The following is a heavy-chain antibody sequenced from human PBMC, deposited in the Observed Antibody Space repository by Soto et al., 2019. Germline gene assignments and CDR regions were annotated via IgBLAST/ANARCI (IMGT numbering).Heavy chain of an antibody. J-gene: IGHJ5*02. CDR1: GGSVSSGDYY. Sequence: SGDLSLTCTVSGGSVSSGDYYWSWIRQPPGKGLEWIGYIYYSGSTNYNPSLKSRVSISLDTSKNQFSLRLTSVTAADTAVYYCARIPVDTYMINWFDPWGQGTLVTVSS. D-gene: IGHD5-18*01. V-gene: IGHV4-61*08. CDR2: IYYSGST. CDR3: ARIPVDTYMINWFDP.